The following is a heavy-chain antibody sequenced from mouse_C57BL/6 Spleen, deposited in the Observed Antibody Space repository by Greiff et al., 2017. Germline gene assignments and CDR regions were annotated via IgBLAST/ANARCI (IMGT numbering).Heavy chain of an antibody. D-gene: IGHD2-10*02. CDR3: ASLEGFAY. CDR1: GYAFSSSW. CDR2: IYPGDGDT. V-gene: IGHV1-82*01. J-gene: IGHJ3*01. Sequence: VQLQQSGPELVKPGASVKISCKASGYAFSSSWMNWVKQRPGKGLEWIGRIYPGDGDTNYNGKFKGKATLTADKSASTAYMQLSSLTSEDSAVYFCASLEGFAYWGQGTLVTVSA.